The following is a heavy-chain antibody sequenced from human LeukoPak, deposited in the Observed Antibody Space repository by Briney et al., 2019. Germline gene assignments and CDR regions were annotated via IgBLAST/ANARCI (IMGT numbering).Heavy chain of an antibody. D-gene: IGHD4-17*01. Sequence: ASVKVSCKASGYTFTSYGISWVRQAPGQGLEWMGWISAYNGNTNYAQKLQGRVTMTTDTSTSTAYMELRSLRSDDTAVYYCARDRMGYGDYRSPNFDYWGQGTLVTVSS. CDR1: GYTFTSYG. J-gene: IGHJ4*02. V-gene: IGHV1-18*01. CDR2: ISAYNGNT. CDR3: ARDRMGYGDYRSPNFDY.